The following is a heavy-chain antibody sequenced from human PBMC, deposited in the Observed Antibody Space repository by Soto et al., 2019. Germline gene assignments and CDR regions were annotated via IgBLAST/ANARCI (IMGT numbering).Heavy chain of an antibody. D-gene: IGHD2-15*01. Sequence: PGESLKISCKGSGYSFTSYWIGCVRQMPGKGLEWMGIIYPGDSDTRYSPSFQGQVTISADKSISTAYLQWSSLKASDTAMYYCARQYCSGGSCYSEYFQHWGQGTLVTVSS. CDR3: ARQYCSGGSCYSEYFQH. CDR2: IYPGDSDT. CDR1: GYSFTSYW. V-gene: IGHV5-51*01. J-gene: IGHJ1*01.